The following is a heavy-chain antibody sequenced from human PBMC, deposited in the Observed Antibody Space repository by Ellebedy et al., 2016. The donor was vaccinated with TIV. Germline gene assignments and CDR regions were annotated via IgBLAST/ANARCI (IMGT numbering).Heavy chain of an antibody. J-gene: IGHJ4*02. V-gene: IGHV4-34*01. CDR1: GGSFSGYY. CDR2: IDHRGST. Sequence: SETLSLXXAVYGGSFSGYYWTWIRQPPGKGLEWIGEIDHRGSTNYNPSLESRVTMSVDTSKRQFSLILNAVTAADTAVYYCAAREVVATDFWGQGALVTVSS. CDR3: AAREVVATDF. D-gene: IGHD2-15*01.